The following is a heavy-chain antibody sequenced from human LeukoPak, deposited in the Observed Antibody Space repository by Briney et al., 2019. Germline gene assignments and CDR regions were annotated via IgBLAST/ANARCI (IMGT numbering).Heavy chain of an antibody. CDR1: GYTLATHD. D-gene: IGHD1-14*01. J-gene: IGHJ4*02. CDR3: VGGGTRDKFDY. CDR2: MNPNNGNT. V-gene: IGHV1-8*01. Sequence: ASVKVSCKASGYTLATHDINWVRQATGQGLEWMGWMNPNNGNTGSGQKFQGRLTMTRDTSINTAYMELSRLRSDDTAVYYCVGGGTRDKFDYWGQGTLVTVSS.